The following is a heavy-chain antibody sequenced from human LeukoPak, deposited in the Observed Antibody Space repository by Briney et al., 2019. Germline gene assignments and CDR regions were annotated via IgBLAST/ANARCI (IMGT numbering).Heavy chain of an antibody. J-gene: IGHJ6*02. CDR2: IYYTGIT. V-gene: IGHV4-31*03. Sequence: SETLSLTCTVSGGSISSGTHYYNWIRQHPGKGLEWIGYIYYTGITSYNPSLKSRVTMSVDTSMNQVSLKVTSLTAADTAVYYCAAPQSRISSYYYVMDVWGQGTTVTVSS. D-gene: IGHD2-15*01. CDR3: AAPQSRISSYYYVMDV. CDR1: GGSISSGTHY.